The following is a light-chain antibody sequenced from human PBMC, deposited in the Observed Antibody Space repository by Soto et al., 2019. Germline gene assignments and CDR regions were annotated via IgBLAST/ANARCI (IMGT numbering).Light chain of an antibody. CDR3: SSYAGSSNV. CDR1: SSNIGSHY. Sequence: QSALTQPPSASGTPGQSLTISCAGSSSNIGSHYVYWYQHLPGTAPKLLIFRDGQRPSGVPDRFFGSKSGTSASLAISGLRSEDEAHYYCSSYAGSSNVFGTGTKLTVL. J-gene: IGLJ1*01. V-gene: IGLV1-47*01. CDR2: RDG.